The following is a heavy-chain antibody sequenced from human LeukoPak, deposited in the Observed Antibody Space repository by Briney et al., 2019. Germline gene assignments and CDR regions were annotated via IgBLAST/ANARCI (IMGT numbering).Heavy chain of an antibody. Sequence: SETLSLTCTVSGGSISSGGYYWSWIRQHPGTGLEWIGYIYYSGSTYYNPSLKSRVTISVDTSKNQFSLKLSSVTAADTAVYYCARDKRGNYDILTGYYRDWFDPWGQGTLVTVSS. CDR2: IYYSGST. V-gene: IGHV4-31*03. D-gene: IGHD3-9*01. CDR1: GGSISSGGYY. CDR3: ARDKRGNYDILTGYYRDWFDP. J-gene: IGHJ5*02.